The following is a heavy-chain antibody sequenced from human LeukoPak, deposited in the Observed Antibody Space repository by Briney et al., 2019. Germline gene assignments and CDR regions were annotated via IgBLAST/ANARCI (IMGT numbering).Heavy chain of an antibody. Sequence: GGSLRLSCAASGFTFSNYAMNWVRQAPGKGLEWVANIKQDGSEKYYVDSVKGRFTISGDNAKNSLYLQINSLRAEDTAVYYCAELGITMIGGVWGKGTTVTISS. CDR1: GFTFSNYA. J-gene: IGHJ6*04. D-gene: IGHD3-10*02. CDR2: IKQDGSEK. V-gene: IGHV3-7*01. CDR3: AELGITMIGGV.